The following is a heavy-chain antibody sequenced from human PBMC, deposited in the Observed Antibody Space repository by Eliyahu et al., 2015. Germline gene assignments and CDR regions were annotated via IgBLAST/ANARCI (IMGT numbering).Heavy chain of an antibody. Sequence: EVQLVESGGGLVQPGGSLRLSCEASGFSFSSXWLDWVRQDPGKRLVWVSRIHSDGIITNYADSVKGRFTISRDNAKNTFSLQMNSLRAEDTAVYYCAINPPGLWGQGTLVSVSS. CDR2: IHSDGIIT. CDR1: GFSFSSXW. V-gene: IGHV3-74*01. J-gene: IGHJ4*02. CDR3: AINPPGL.